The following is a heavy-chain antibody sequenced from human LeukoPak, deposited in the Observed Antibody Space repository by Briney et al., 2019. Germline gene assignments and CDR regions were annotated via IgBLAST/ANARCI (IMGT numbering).Heavy chain of an antibody. CDR2: IYYTGNT. CDR3: ARGLAGYSYSTLFDY. Sequence: SETLSLTCTVSGGSISSGGYYWNWIRQHPGKGLEWIGNIYYTGNTYYNPSLKCRVTISGDTSKNQFSLRLSSVTVADTAVYYCARGLAGYSYSTLFDYWGQGTLVTASS. V-gene: IGHV4-31*03. CDR1: GGSISSGGYY. D-gene: IGHD5-18*01. J-gene: IGHJ4*02.